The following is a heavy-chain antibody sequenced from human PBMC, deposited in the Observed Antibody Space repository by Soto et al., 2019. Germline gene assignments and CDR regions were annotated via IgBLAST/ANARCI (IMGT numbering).Heavy chain of an antibody. D-gene: IGHD6-19*01. CDR3: ATDSVSGAMDV. CDR1: DDSGSRRY. V-gene: IGHV4-4*07. Sequence: QVQLQESGPELVKPSETLSLNCTISDDSGSRRYWSWVRQPAGKGLEWIGRIYISGSTTYNPSLQSRVTMSLDTSKKQLSLMLSSVTAADTAVYYCATDSVSGAMDVWGQGTTVTVSS. CDR2: IYISGST. J-gene: IGHJ6*02.